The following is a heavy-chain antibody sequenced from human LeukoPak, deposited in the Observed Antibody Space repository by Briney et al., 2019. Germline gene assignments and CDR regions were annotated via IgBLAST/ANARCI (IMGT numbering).Heavy chain of an antibody. CDR2: INYTGST. V-gene: IGHV4-59*11. CDR3: ARDPYLTGKFDY. J-gene: IGHJ4*02. D-gene: IGHD1-1*01. CDR1: GGSLSSHY. Sequence: SETLSLTCTVSGGSLSSHYLSWVRQPPGTGLEWNGFINYTGSTNYNPYNPSLKSRVTISVDTSKNQFSLKLSSVTAADTAVYYCARDPYLTGKFDYWGQGTLVTVSS.